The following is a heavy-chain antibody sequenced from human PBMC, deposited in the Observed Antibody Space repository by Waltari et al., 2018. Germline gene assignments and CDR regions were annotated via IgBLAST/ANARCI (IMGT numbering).Heavy chain of an antibody. J-gene: IGHJ5*02. CDR3: VAEGSNSVHH. CDR1: GFSFNTFW. CDR2: INSAGTGT. D-gene: IGHD1-26*01. Sequence: EVQVVESGGGLVQPGGSLRLSCAASGFSFNTFWMPWVRQAPGKGLVWVSRINSAGTGTKYADFVQGRFTIARDNGKNTLFLQMNSLKVDDTAVYYCVAEGSNSVHHWGHGTLVTVSS. V-gene: IGHV3-74*03.